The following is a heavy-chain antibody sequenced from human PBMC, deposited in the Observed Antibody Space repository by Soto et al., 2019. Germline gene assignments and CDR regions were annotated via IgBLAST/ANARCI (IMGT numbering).Heavy chain of an antibody. CDR1: GFTFSSYG. CDR3: AYYCLPYSVSSPIDY. V-gene: IGHV3-30*03. CDR2: ISSDGSNK. Sequence: QVQLVESGGGVVQPGRSLRLSCAASGFTFSSYGMHWVRQAPGKGLEWVAVISSDGSNKYYADSVKGRCTISRDNSNNTLYLQMHSLRAEATAVYYCAYYCLPYSVSSPIDYWGQGTLVTVAS. J-gene: IGHJ4*02. D-gene: IGHD1-26*01.